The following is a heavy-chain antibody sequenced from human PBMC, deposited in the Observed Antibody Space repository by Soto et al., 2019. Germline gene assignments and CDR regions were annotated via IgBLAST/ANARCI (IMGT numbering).Heavy chain of an antibody. V-gene: IGHV4-34*12. CDR1: GGSFSGYF. CDR2: IFQGGST. J-gene: IGHJ4*02. CDR3: ARPHYDSNTFYYFFDY. Sequence: QVQLQQWGAGLLKPSETLSLTCAVYGGSFSGYFWSWIRQPPGKGLEWIGEIFQGGSTNYSPSLKSRVTISVDTSKNQFSLELSSVTAADTAVYYCARPHYDSNTFYYFFDYWGQGTLVTVSS. D-gene: IGHD3-22*01.